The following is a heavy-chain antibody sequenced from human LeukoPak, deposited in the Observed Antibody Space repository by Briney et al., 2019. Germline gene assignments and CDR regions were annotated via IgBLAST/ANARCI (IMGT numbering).Heavy chain of an antibody. J-gene: IGHJ3*02. CDR1: GFSVSSNY. D-gene: IGHD5-12*01. CDR3: ARSGYSGCDPDI. CDR2: IYDDGNT. V-gene: IGHV3-66*01. Sequence: GGSLRLSCAASGFSVSSNYMAWVRQAPGKGLECVSIIYDDGNTNYADSVKGRFSISRDISQNTLYLQMNSVRAEDTATYYCARSGYSGCDPDIWGQGTMVTVSS.